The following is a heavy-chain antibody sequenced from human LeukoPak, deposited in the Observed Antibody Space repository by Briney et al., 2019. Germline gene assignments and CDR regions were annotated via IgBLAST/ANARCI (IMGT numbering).Heavy chain of an antibody. V-gene: IGHV3-73*01. CDR1: GFTFSGSA. CDR3: AREVLEYYYGSGSYYSTYYYYMDV. J-gene: IGHJ6*03. CDR2: IRSKANSYAT. Sequence: GGSLRLSCAASGFTFSGSAMHWVRQASGKGLEWVGRIRSKANSYATAYAASVKGRFTISRDNAKNSLYLQMNSLRAEDTAVYYCAREVLEYYYGSGSYYSTYYYYMDVWGKGTTVTVSS. D-gene: IGHD3-10*01.